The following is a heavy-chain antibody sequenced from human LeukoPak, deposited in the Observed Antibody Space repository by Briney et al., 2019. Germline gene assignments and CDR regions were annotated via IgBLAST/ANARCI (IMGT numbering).Heavy chain of an antibody. CDR2: ISGSGGST. V-gene: IGHV3-23*01. J-gene: IGHJ1*01. CDR3: AKTLMDPRSGATHYFQH. D-gene: IGHD1-26*01. Sequence: PGGSLRLSCAASGFTFSSYAMSWVRQAPGKGLEWVSAISGSGGSTYYADSVKGRFTISRDNSKNTLYLQMNSLRAEDTAVYYCAKTLMDPRSGATHYFQHWGQGTLVTVSS. CDR1: GFTFSSYA.